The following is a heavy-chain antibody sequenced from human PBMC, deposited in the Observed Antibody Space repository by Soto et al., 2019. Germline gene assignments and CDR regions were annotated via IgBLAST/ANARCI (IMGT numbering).Heavy chain of an antibody. D-gene: IGHD6-25*01. CDR2: IYYTGMT. CDR3: ATAPSSSNGYRQFDY. CDR1: GTSISSTNYY. Sequence: QLQLQESGPGLVKPSETLSLTCTVSGTSISSTNYYWGWIRQPPGKGLEWITSIYYTGMTYYNPSLNSRVTISVDTSKNQFSLKLSSVTAADRAVYYCATAPSSSNGYRQFDYLGQGTLVTVST. V-gene: IGHV4-39*01. J-gene: IGHJ4*02.